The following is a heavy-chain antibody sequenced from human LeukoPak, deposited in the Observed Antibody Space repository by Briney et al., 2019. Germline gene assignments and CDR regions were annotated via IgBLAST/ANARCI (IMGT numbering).Heavy chain of an antibody. J-gene: IGHJ3*02. CDR2: ISAYNGNT. CDR3: ARVVDIVVVPAARPGGAFDI. CDR1: GYTFTGYY. Sequence: ASVKVSCKASGYTFTGYYMHWVRQAPGQGLEWMGWISAYNGNTNYAQKLQGRVTMTTDTSTSTAYMELRSLRSDDTAVYYCARVVDIVVVPAARPGGAFDIWGQGTMVTVSS. V-gene: IGHV1-18*04. D-gene: IGHD2-2*03.